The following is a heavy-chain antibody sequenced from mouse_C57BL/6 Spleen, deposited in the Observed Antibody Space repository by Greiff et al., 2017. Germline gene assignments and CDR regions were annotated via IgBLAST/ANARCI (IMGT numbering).Heavy chain of an antibody. CDR3: ARSLLRNYFDY. J-gene: IGHJ2*01. D-gene: IGHD1-2*01. Sequence: QVQLKQSGPELVKPGASVKISCKASGYAFSSSWLNWVKQRPGKGLEWVGRIYPGDGDTNYNGKFKGQATLTADKSSSTAYMQLSSLTSEDSAVYFCARSLLRNYFDYWGQGTTLTVSS. CDR1: GYAFSSSW. V-gene: IGHV1-82*01. CDR2: IYPGDGDT.